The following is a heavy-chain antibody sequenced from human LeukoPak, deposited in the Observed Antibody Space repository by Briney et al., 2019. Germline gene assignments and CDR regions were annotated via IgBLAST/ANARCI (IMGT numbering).Heavy chain of an antibody. D-gene: IGHD1-26*01. Sequence: SETLSLTCAVYGGSFSGYYWSWIRQPPGKGLEWIGEINHSGSTNYNPSLKSRVTISVDTSKNQSSLKLSSVTAADTAVYYCARISGSSLDYWGQGTLVTVSS. CDR1: GGSFSGYY. CDR2: INHSGST. V-gene: IGHV4-34*01. CDR3: ARISGSSLDY. J-gene: IGHJ4*02.